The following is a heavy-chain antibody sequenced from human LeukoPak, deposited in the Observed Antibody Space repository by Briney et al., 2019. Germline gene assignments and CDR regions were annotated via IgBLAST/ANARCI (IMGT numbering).Heavy chain of an antibody. V-gene: IGHV4-59*01. Sequence: SETLSLTCTVSGGSISSYYWSWIRQPPGKGLEWIGYIYYSGSTNYNPSLKSRVTISVDTSKNQFSLKLSSVTAADTAVCYCAREVITFGGVIVWRYFDYWGQGTLVTVSS. CDR2: IYYSGST. CDR3: AREVITFGGVIVWRYFDY. J-gene: IGHJ4*02. D-gene: IGHD3-16*02. CDR1: GGSISSYY.